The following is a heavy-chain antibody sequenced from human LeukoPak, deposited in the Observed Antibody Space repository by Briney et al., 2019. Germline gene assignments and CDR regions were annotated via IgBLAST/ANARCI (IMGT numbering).Heavy chain of an antibody. CDR2: INHSGST. CDR3: GAGDSSGYYYDRDAFDI. J-gene: IGHJ3*02. Sequence: SETLSLTCAVYGGSFSGYYWSWIRQPPGKGLEWIGEINHSGSTNYNPSLKSRVTISVDTSKNQFSLKLSSVTAADTAVYYCGAGDSSGYYYDRDAFDIWGQGTMVTVSS. D-gene: IGHD3-22*01. V-gene: IGHV4-34*01. CDR1: GGSFSGYY.